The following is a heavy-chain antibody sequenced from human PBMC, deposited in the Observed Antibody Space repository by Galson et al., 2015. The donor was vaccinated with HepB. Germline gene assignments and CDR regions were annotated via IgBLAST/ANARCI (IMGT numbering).Heavy chain of an antibody. J-gene: IGHJ3*02. V-gene: IGHV1-46*01. Sequence: SVKVSCKASGYTFTSYYMHWVRQAPGQGLEWMGIINPSGGSTSYAQKFQGRVTMTRDTSTSTVYMELSSLRSEDTAVYYCAKDLYYSAHYDGSGLDAFDIWGQGTMVTVSS. CDR3: AKDLYYSAHYDGSGLDAFDI. CDR1: GYTFTSYY. D-gene: IGHD3-22*01. CDR2: INPSGGST.